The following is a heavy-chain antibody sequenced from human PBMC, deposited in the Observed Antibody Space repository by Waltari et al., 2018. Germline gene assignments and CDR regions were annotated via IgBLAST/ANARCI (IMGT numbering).Heavy chain of an antibody. CDR3: TRKVDIFDY. J-gene: IGHJ4*02. CDR1: GFTFADYA. D-gene: IGHD1-26*01. CDR2: IRSKAYGGTT. V-gene: IGHV3-49*04. Sequence: EVQVVESGGGLEQPGRSLRLSCTTSGFTFADYAMTWVRQAQGKGLEWVGFIRSKAYGGTTGYAASVKGRFTISRDDSKSIAYLQMNSLKAEDTAVYYCTRKVDIFDYWGQGTLVTVSS.